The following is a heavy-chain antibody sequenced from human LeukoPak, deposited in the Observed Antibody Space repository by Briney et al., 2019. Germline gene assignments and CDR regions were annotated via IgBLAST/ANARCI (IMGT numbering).Heavy chain of an antibody. CDR2: ISYDGSNN. CDR1: GFTFSSYA. D-gene: IGHD6-19*01. J-gene: IGHJ6*03. Sequence: GRSLRLSCAASGFTFSSYALHWVRQAPGKGLEWVAVISYDGSNNYYADSVKGRFTISRDYSKNTLYLQMNSLRAEDTAVYYCARDPGSTGWYYYYYYMDVWGKGTTVTVSS. CDR3: ARDPGSTGWYYYYYYMDV. V-gene: IGHV3-30*01.